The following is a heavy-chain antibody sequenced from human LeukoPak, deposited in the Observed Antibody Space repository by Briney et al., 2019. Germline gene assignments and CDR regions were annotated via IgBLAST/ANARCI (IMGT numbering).Heavy chain of an antibody. CDR2: IYRGGGT. Sequence: PGGSLRLSCAASGFTVSSNYMSGGRQAPGKGLEGGSVIYRGGGTYYVHSVKCRFTISRDNSKNTLYLQTKSLRAEDTAVYYCARDIGCSGGSCYLAPNGMDVWGKGTTVTVSS. CDR3: ARDIGCSGGSCYLAPNGMDV. D-gene: IGHD2-15*01. CDR1: GFTVSSNY. J-gene: IGHJ6*04. V-gene: IGHV3-53*01.